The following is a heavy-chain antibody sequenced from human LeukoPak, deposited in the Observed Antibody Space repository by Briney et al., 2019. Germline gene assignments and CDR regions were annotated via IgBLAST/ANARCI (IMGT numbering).Heavy chain of an antibody. CDR1: GGSISSSNYY. Sequence: SETLSLTCTVSGGSISSSNYYWGWIRQPPGKGLEWIGSIYYSGSTYFNPSLKSRVTISVDTSKNQFSLKLSSVIAADTAVYYCAREDVGATSDYWGQGTLVTVSS. D-gene: IGHD1-26*01. CDR3: AREDVGATSDY. CDR2: IYYSGST. J-gene: IGHJ4*02. V-gene: IGHV4-39*07.